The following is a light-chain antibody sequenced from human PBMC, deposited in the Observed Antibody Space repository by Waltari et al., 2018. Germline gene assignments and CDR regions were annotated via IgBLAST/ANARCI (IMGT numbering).Light chain of an antibody. CDR3: ASRDLSGDVV. V-gene: IGLV3-19*01. J-gene: IGLJ2*01. Sequence: SSELTQDPAVSVALGQTARITCHGDSLRIQYGSWCRQKPGQSPELVIYGKNNRPSGIPDRFSASSSGNTASLTINGALAEDEAVYYCASRDLSGDVVFGGGTKVTVL. CDR2: GKN. CDR1: SLRIQY.